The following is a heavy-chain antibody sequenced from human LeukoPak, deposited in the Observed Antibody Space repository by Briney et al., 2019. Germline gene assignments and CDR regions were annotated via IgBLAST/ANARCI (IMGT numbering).Heavy chain of an antibody. V-gene: IGHV1-18*01. CDR1: GYTFTSYG. CDR3: ARSITGTTPGAFDI. D-gene: IGHD1-7*01. CDR2: ISAYNGNT. Sequence: GASMKVSCKASGYTFTSYGISWVRQAPGQGLEWMGWISAYNGNTNYAQKLQGRVTMTTDTSTSTAYMELRSLRSDDTAVYYCARSITGTTPGAFDIWGQGTMVTVSS. J-gene: IGHJ3*02.